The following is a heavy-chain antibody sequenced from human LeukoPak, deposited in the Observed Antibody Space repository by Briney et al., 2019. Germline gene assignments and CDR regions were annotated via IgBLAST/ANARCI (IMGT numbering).Heavy chain of an antibody. Sequence: GGSLRLSCAASGFTFSNAWMSWVRQAPGKGLEWVATVTGSGDTTFYADSLKGRFTISRDNSKNTVYLQMNSLRVEDTAIYYCAKDYYGSGSSYTDAFDIWGQGTMVTVSS. V-gene: IGHV3-23*01. CDR1: GFTFSNAW. D-gene: IGHD3-10*01. J-gene: IGHJ3*02. CDR2: VTGSGDTT. CDR3: AKDYYGSGSSYTDAFDI.